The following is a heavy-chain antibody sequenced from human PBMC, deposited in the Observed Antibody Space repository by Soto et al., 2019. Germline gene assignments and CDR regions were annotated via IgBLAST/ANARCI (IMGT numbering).Heavy chain of an antibody. D-gene: IGHD3-22*01. V-gene: IGHV3-74*01. CDR1: GFTFSSYW. CDR3: ARGGPYYALPEAFDI. CDR2: IYRDGSST. J-gene: IGHJ3*02. Sequence: EEQLVESGGGLVQPGGSLTLACAASGFTFSSYWMLWVRQAPGKGLVCVSRIYRDGSSTTYADSVRGRFTISRDNAKNTLFLQMSSLRDEDTAVYYCARGGPYYALPEAFDIWGPGTPVIVSS.